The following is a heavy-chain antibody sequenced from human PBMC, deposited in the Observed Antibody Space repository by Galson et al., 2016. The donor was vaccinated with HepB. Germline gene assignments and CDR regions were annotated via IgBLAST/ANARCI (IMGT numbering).Heavy chain of an antibody. Sequence: SLRLSCAASGFTFSTYAMDWVPQAPGKGPEWVSGISDSGGSTSYADSVEGRFTMSRDNSKNTLYLQMNSLRAEDTAFYYCATRPQAQGEPLPSAMRCLDCWGQGTLVTVSS. J-gene: IGHJ4*02. CDR3: ATRPQAQGEPLPSAMRCLDC. CDR1: GFTFSTYA. D-gene: IGHD1-26*01. CDR2: ISDSGGST. V-gene: IGHV3-23*01.